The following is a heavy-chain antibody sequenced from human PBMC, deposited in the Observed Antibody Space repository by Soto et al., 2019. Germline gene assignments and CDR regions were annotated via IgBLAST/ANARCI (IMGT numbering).Heavy chain of an antibody. J-gene: IGHJ4*02. Sequence: PSETLSLTCAVYGGSFSGYYWSWIRQPPGKGLEWIGEINHSGSTNYNTSLKSRVTISVDTSKNQFSLKLSSVTAADTAVYYCARGMSGYYYGDFDYWGQGTLVTVSS. CDR1: GGSFSGYY. CDR3: ARGMSGYYYGDFDY. D-gene: IGHD3-22*01. V-gene: IGHV4-34*01. CDR2: INHSGST.